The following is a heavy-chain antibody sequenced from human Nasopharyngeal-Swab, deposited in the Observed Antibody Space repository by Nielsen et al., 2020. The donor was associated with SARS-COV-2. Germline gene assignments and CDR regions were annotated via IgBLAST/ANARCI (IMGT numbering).Heavy chain of an antibody. CDR2: IKQDGSEK. CDR3: ARDFYGSGSYYNAYGMDV. D-gene: IGHD3-10*01. V-gene: IGHV3-7*01. J-gene: IGHJ6*02. Sequence: VRQAPGKGLEWVANIKQDGSEKYYVDSVKGRFTISRDNAKNSLYLQMNSLRAEDTAVYYCARDFYGSGSYYNAYGMDVWGQGTTVTVS.